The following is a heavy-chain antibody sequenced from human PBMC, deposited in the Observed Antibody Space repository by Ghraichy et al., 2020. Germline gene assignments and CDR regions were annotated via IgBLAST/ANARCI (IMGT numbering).Heavy chain of an antibody. CDR3: AKDMKTP. CDR1: GFTFSSYG. V-gene: IGHV3-30*18. J-gene: IGHJ5*02. CDR2: ISYDGSNK. Sequence: GGSLRLSCAASGFTFSSYGMHWVRQAPGKGLEWVAVISYDGSNKYYADSVKGRFTISRDNSKNTLYLQMNSLRAEDTAVYYCAKDMKTPWGQGTLVTVSS.